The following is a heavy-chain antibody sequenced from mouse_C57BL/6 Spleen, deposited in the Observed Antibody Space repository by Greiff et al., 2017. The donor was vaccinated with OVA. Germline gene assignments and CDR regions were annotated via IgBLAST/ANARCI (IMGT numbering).Heavy chain of an antibody. CDR3: ARWDYGSSPWYFDV. D-gene: IGHD1-1*01. CDR2: IYPGSGST. J-gene: IGHJ1*03. Sequence: QVQLQQPGAELVKPGASVKMSCKASGYTFTSYWITWVKQRPGQGLEWIGDIYPGSGSTNYNEKFKSKATLTVDTSSSTAYMQLSSLTSEDSAVYYWARWDYGSSPWYFDVWGTGTTVTVSS. CDR1: GYTFTSYW. V-gene: IGHV1-55*01.